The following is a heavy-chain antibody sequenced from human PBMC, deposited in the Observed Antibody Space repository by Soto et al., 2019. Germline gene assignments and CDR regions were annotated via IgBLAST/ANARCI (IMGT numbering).Heavy chain of an antibody. Sequence: QLQLVQSGAEVKKPGSSVKVSCKASGGDFNSYTLSWVRQAPGQGPEWMGTIIPILDVSKNAQKFQGRVTITADKSTDTVYMELRSLKSEDTAIYYCAQMWFGELWHGMDVWGQGTTVTVSS. V-gene: IGHV1-69*02. CDR1: GGDFNSYT. D-gene: IGHD3-10*01. CDR2: IIPILDVS. J-gene: IGHJ6*02. CDR3: AQMWFGELWHGMDV.